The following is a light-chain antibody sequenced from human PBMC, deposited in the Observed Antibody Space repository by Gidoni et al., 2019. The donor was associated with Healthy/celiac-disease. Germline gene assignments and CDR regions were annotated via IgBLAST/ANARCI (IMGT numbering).Light chain of an antibody. V-gene: IGLV2-14*03. CDR3: SSYTSSSPIYV. CDR2: DVS. CDR1: SRDVGGYNY. J-gene: IGLJ1*01. Sequence: QSALTQPASVSGSPGQSITISCTGTSRDVGGYNYVSWYQQHPGKAPKLMIYDVSNRPSGVSNRFSGSKSGNTASLTISGLQAEDEADYYCSSYTSSSPIYVFGTGTKVTVL.